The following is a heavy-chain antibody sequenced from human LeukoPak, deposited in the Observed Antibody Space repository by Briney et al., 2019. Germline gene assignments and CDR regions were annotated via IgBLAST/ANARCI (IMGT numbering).Heavy chain of an antibody. V-gene: IGHV3-7*01. D-gene: IGHD1-26*01. CDR2: IKQDGSEK. CDR3: ARGSYRRPTDY. Sequence: GGSLRLSCPASGFTFSSYWMSWVRQAPGQGLEWVANIKQDGSEKYYVDSVKGRFTISRDNAKNSLYLQMNSLRAEDTAVYYCARGSYRRPTDYWGQGTLVTVSS. J-gene: IGHJ4*02. CDR1: GFTFSSYW.